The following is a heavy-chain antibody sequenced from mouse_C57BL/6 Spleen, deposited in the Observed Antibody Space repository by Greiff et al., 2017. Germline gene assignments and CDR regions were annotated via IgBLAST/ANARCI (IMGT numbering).Heavy chain of an antibody. Sequence: LVKPGASVKISCKASGYTFTDYYMNWVKQSHGKSLEWIGDINPNNGGTSYNQKFKGKATLTVDKSSSTAYMELRSLTSEDSAVYYCARGWYFDVWGTGTTVTVSS. CDR1: GYTFTDYY. J-gene: IGHJ1*03. CDR2: INPNNGGT. V-gene: IGHV1-26*01. CDR3: ARGWYFDV.